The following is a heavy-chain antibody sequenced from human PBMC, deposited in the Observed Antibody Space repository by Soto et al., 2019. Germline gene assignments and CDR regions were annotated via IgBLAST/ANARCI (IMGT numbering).Heavy chain of an antibody. CDR2: ISYDGSNK. J-gene: IGHJ4*02. CDR3: AKDQRWLRNYFDY. CDR1: GITFSSYG. V-gene: IGHV3-30*18. D-gene: IGHD5-12*01. Sequence: GGSLRLSCAASGITFSSYGMHWVRQAPGKGLEWVAVISYDGSNKYYADSVKGRFTISRDNSKNTLYLQMNSLRAEDTAVYYCAKDQRWLRNYFDYWGQGALVTVSS.